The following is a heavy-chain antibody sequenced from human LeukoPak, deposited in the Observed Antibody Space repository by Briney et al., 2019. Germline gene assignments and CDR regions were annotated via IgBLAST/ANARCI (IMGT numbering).Heavy chain of an antibody. D-gene: IGHD3-10*01. CDR2: INPNSGGT. CDR1: GYTFTAYY. Sequence: ASVKVSCKASGYTFTAYYMHWVRQAPGQGLEWMGWINPNSGGTHYAQKFQGRVTMTRDTSISTAYMELSRLISDDTAVYYCASGSGSYLFDYWGQGTLVTVSS. V-gene: IGHV1-2*02. CDR3: ASGSGSYLFDY. J-gene: IGHJ4*02.